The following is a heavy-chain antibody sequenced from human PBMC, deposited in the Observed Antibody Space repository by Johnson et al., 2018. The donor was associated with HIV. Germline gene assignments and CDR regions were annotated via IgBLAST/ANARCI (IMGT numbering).Heavy chain of an antibody. V-gene: IGHV3-11*04. CDR1: GFTFSDFY. Sequence: QVQLVESGGGLVKPGGSLRLSCAASGFTFSDFYMSYIRQAPGKGLEWVSYISSSGSTIYYADSVKGRFTISRVNSKNTLYLQMNSLRAEDTAVYYCAREMATIRGYAFDIWGQGTMVTVSS. D-gene: IGHD5-24*01. CDR2: ISSSGSTI. CDR3: AREMATIRGYAFDI. J-gene: IGHJ3*02.